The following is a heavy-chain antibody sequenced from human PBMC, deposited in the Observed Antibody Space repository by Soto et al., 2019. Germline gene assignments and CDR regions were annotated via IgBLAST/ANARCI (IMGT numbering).Heavy chain of an antibody. Sequence: SETLSLTCTVSSGSISVTNVFWGWVRQPPGKGLEWIGNIDYSGTAYFSPSLATRVTFHVDTSKNQFSLTLYSVTAADTAVYYCARITGRHLDYWGQGILVTVYS. CDR2: IDYSGTA. V-gene: IGHV4-39*01. CDR1: SGSISVTNVF. D-gene: IGHD1-20*01. CDR3: ARITGRHLDY. J-gene: IGHJ4*02.